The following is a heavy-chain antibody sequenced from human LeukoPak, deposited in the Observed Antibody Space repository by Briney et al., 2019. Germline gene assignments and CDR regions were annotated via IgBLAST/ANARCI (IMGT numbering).Heavy chain of an antibody. Sequence: KPSETLSLTCTVSGGSISSHYWIWIRQPPGKGLEGVGDIYYSRSTNYTPSRKSRVTMSVDTSKNQFTLKLRSVTAADTAVYYCARHAETSAPLGNWFDPWGQGTLVTVSS. CDR1: GGSISSHY. J-gene: IGHJ5*02. D-gene: IGHD3-16*01. CDR2: IYYSRST. CDR3: ARHAETSAPLGNWFDP. V-gene: IGHV4-59*08.